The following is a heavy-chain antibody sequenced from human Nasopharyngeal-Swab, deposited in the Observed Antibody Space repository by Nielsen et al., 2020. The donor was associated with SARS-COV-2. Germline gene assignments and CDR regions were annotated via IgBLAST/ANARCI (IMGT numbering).Heavy chain of an antibody. CDR3: ARRGYYYDSSAPPDY. CDR2: IYYSRST. J-gene: IGHJ4*02. D-gene: IGHD3-22*01. V-gene: IGHV4-39*01. Sequence: SETLSLTCTVSGGSISSSSYYWGWIRQPPGKGLEWIGSIYYSRSTYYNPSLKSRVTISVDTSKNQFSLKLSSVTAADTAVYYCARRGYYYDSSAPPDYWGQGTLVTVSS. CDR1: GGSISSSSYY.